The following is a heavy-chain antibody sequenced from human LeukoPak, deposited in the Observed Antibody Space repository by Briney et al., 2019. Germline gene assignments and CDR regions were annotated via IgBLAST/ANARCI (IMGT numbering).Heavy chain of an antibody. CDR3: AKDLSYYDSSGFDY. CDR2: IWYDGSNK. D-gene: IGHD3-22*01. CDR1: GFTFSSYG. J-gene: IGHJ4*02. V-gene: IGHV3-33*06. Sequence: PGGSLRLSCAASGFTFSSYGMHWVRQAPGKGLELVAVIWYDGSNKYYADSVKGRFTISRDNSKNTLYLQMNSLRAEDTAVYYCAKDLSYYDSSGFDYWGQGTLITVFS.